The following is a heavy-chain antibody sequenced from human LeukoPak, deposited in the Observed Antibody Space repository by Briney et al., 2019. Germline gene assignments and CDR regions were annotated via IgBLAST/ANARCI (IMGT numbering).Heavy chain of an antibody. CDR3: ARAVDYRNYFDY. V-gene: IGHV4-31*03. J-gene: IGHJ4*02. D-gene: IGHD4-11*01. Sequence: SETLSLTCTVSGDSMISGGYYWSWVRQHPGKGLEWVGFIYHSGTTFYNPSLESRASISVDTSQNQFSLKLPSVTAADTAVYYCARAVDYRNYFDYWGQGTLVTVSS. CDR1: GDSMISGGYY. CDR2: IYHSGTT.